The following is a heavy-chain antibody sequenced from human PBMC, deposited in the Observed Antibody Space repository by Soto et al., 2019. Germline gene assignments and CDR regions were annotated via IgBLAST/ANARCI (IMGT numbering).Heavy chain of an antibody. Sequence: GGSLRLSCAASGVDFSSEVMCWVRQAPGKGLEWVSSISGSGRTIYHADSMRGRFAISRDNSKNSLYLQLNDLRFDDTAVYYCAKVGPSYYYGMDVWGQGTTVTVSS. CDR3: AKVGPSYYYGMDV. D-gene: IGHD1-26*01. V-gene: IGHV3-23*01. CDR1: GVDFSSEV. J-gene: IGHJ6*02. CDR2: ISGSGRTI.